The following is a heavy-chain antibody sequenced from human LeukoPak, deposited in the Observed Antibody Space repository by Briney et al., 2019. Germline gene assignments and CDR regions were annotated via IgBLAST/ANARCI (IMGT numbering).Heavy chain of an antibody. Sequence: ASVKVSCKASNYSFINYGFGWVRQAPGQGLEWMGWVSAYNGKTSYAEQFRGRVTMTADTSTATGYMELTGLTSDDTAVYYCRRFYSNFGDYWGQGTRVAVSS. V-gene: IGHV1-18*01. CDR1: NYSFINYG. D-gene: IGHD4-11*01. CDR2: VSAYNGKT. J-gene: IGHJ4*02. CDR3: RRFYSNFGDY.